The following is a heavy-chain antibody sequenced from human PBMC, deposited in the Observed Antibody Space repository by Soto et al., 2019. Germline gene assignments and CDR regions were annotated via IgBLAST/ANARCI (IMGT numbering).Heavy chain of an antibody. CDR2: TNNAGAT. CDR1: GYSISSGSY. Sequence: SETLSPTSPASGYSISSGSYWAWFRQPPGKGPDWIPSTNNAGATSHNPSFKRRVTISVDISNAPFSLRLTSVTAADTAVYYCARVHVMVVAGSTFDYWVHGTLVTVSS. J-gene: IGHJ4*01. V-gene: IGHV4-38-2*01. CDR3: ARVHVMVVAGSTFDY. D-gene: IGHD6-19*01.